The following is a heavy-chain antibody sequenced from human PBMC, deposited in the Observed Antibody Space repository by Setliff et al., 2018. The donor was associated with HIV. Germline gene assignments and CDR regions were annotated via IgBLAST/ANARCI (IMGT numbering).Heavy chain of an antibody. CDR3: ARLAPAMVYELDY. Sequence: SETLSLTCTVSGGSISSGTSYWSWIRQPAGKGLEWIGRIYTSGSTNYNPSLKSRVTISVDTSKNQFSLKVKSVTAADPAVYYCARLAPAMVYELDYWGPGMLVTVSS. V-gene: IGHV4-61*02. CDR2: IYTSGST. CDR1: GGSISSGTSY. J-gene: IGHJ4*02. D-gene: IGHD5-18*01.